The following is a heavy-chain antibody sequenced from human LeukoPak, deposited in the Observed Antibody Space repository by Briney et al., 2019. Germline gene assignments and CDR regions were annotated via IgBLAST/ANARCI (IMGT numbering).Heavy chain of an antibody. D-gene: IGHD2-2*01. V-gene: IGHV1-8*02. CDR3: AREVPAASDAFDI. Sequence: ASVKVSCKASGYTFTGYYMHWVRQAPGQGLEWMGWINPNSGNTGYAQKFQGRVTMTRNTSISTAYMELSSLRSEDTAVYYCAREVPAASDAFDIWGQGTMVTVSS. CDR1: GYTFTGYY. CDR2: INPNSGNT. J-gene: IGHJ3*02.